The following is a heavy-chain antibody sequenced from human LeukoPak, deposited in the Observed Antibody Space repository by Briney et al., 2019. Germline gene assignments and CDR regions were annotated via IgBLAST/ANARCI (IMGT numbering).Heavy chain of an antibody. Sequence: ASSLNTCSTGCCYSITSYCIGVRHQPRRERVERMGIIYPGDSDTRYSPSFQGQVTISADKSISTAYLQWSSLKASDTAMYYCAMYPHDYGGNSDYWGQGTLVTVSS. CDR3: AMYPHDYGGNSDY. CDR2: IYPGDSDT. J-gene: IGHJ4*02. CDR1: CYSITSYC. V-gene: IGHV5-51*07. D-gene: IGHD4-23*01.